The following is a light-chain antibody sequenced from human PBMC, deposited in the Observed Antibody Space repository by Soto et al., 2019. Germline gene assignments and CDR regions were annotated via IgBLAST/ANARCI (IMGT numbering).Light chain of an antibody. CDR3: SSYTNINTRACV. J-gene: IGLJ1*01. CDR2: EVT. Sequence: QCLLTQPASLSGSPGQSITISCTGTSGDIGSYNRVSWYQQHPGKAPKLIIYEVTDRPSGVSNRFSGSKSGNTASLTISGLQAEDEAEYYCSSYTNINTRACVFGTGTKVTVL. CDR1: SGDIGSYNR. V-gene: IGLV2-14*01.